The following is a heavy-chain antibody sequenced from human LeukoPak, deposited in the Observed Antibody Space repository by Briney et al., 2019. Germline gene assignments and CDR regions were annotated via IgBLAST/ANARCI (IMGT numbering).Heavy chain of an antibody. J-gene: IGHJ4*02. CDR3: ARDISSSWYIDY. CDR1: GFTFSSYS. CDR2: ISSSSGTI. D-gene: IGHD6-13*01. Sequence: TGGSLRLSCAASGFTFSSYSMNWVRQAPGKGLEWVSYISSSSGTIYYADSVKGRFTISRDNAKNSLYLHMNSLRDDDTAVYYCARDISSSWYIDYWGQGTLVTVSS. V-gene: IGHV3-48*02.